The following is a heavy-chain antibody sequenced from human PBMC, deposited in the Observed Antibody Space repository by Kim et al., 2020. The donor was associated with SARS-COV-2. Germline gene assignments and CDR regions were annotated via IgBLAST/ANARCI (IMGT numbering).Heavy chain of an antibody. D-gene: IGHD6-13*01. J-gene: IGHJ6*02. V-gene: IGHV3-11*05. Sequence: SVKGRFTISRDNAKNSLYLQMNSLRAEDTAVYYCARDQWDTAAGTIGMDVWGQGTTVTVSS. CDR3: ARDQWDTAAGTIGMDV.